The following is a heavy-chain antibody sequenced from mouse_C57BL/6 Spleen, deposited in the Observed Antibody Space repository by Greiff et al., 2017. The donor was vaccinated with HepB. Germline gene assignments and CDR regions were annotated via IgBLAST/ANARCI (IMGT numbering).Heavy chain of an antibody. J-gene: IGHJ3*01. V-gene: IGHV1-26*01. CDR1: GYTFTDYY. Sequence: EVKLQQSGPELVKPGASVKISCKASGYTFTDYYMNWVKQSHGKSLEWIGDINPNNGGTSYNQKFKGKATLTVDKSSSTAYMELRSLTSEDSAVYYCARGQLRLLAWFAYWGQGTLVTVSA. D-gene: IGHD3-2*02. CDR3: ARGQLRLLAWFAY. CDR2: INPNNGGT.